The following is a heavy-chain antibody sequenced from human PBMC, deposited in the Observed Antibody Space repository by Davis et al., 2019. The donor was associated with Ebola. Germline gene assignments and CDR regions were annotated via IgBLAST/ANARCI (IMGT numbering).Heavy chain of an antibody. CDR2: INHSGST. CDR1: GGSLSGYY. J-gene: IGHJ6*02. D-gene: IGHD3-10*01. CDR3: ARSLVLGGSGGYYGMDV. Sequence: PSETLSLTCSVFGGSLSGYYWSWIRQPPGKGLEWNGEINHSGSTNYSPTIKSRITISVDTSKNQFSLNLSSVTAADTAVYYCARSLVLGGSGGYYGMDVWGQGTTVIVSS. V-gene: IGHV4-34*01.